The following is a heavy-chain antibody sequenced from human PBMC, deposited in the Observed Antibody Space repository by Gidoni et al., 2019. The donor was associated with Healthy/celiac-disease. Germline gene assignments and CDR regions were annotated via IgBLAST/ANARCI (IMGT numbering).Heavy chain of an antibody. D-gene: IGHD6-6*01. Sequence: QVQLVESGGGVVQPGGSLRLSCAASGFTFSRYGMHWVRQAPGKGLEWGAVIRYDGSNKYYADSVKGRFTISRDNSKNTMYLQMNSLRAEDTAVYYCAKDLLAARFLRTETYWGQGTLVTVSS. CDR2: IRYDGSNK. CDR1: GFTFSRYG. CDR3: AKDLLAARFLRTETY. J-gene: IGHJ4*02. V-gene: IGHV3-30*02.